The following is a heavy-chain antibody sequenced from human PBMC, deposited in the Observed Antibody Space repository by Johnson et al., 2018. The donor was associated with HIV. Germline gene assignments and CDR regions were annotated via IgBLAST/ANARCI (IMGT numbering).Heavy chain of an antibody. CDR2: IKCDGSEK. J-gene: IGHJ3*02. CDR1: GFTFDDYG. Sequence: EVQLVESGGGLVQPGRSLRLSCVTSGFTFDDYGMHWVRQAAGKGLEWVADIKCDGSEKYYVDSVKGRLTISRDNAKNSLYLHMNSLRAEDTAVYYCARASVTDDAFDIWGQGTMVTVSS. CDR3: ARASVTDDAFDI. V-gene: IGHV3-7*01. D-gene: IGHD2-21*02.